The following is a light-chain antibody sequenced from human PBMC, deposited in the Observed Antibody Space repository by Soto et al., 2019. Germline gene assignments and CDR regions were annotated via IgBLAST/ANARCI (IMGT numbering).Light chain of an antibody. CDR2: DVS. Sequence: EIVLTQSPATLSLSPGERATLSCRASQSVSFYLGWYQQKPGQAPRLLVYDVSNRAPGVPARFTGIGSGTDFTLTISRLEPEDFAVYYCQQYGSSLITFGQGTRLEIK. J-gene: IGKJ5*01. CDR1: QSVSFY. V-gene: IGKV3-11*01. CDR3: QQYGSSLIT.